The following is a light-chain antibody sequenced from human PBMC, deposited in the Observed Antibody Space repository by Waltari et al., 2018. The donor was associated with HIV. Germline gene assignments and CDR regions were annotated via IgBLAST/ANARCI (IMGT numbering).Light chain of an antibody. Sequence: EIVLTQSPGTLSLSPGERATLTCRASQSVSSSYLVWYQQKPGQAPRLLIYGASSRATGIPDRFSGSGSGTDFTLTISRLEPEDFAMYYCQQYGSSPRYTFGQGTKLEIK. CDR2: GAS. CDR3: QQYGSSPRYT. J-gene: IGKJ2*01. V-gene: IGKV3-20*01. CDR1: QSVSSSY.